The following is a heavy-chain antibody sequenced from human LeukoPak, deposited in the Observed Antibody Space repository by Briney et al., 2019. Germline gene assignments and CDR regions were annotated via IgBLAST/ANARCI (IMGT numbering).Heavy chain of an antibody. CDR1: GFTFSSYS. J-gene: IGHJ4*02. V-gene: IGHV3-21*01. CDR3: ARQVGVTLYYFDY. Sequence: GGSLRLSCAASGFTFSSYSMNWVRQAPGKGLEWVSSISSSSSYIYYADSVKGRFTISRDNAKNSLYLQMNSLRAEDTAVYHCARQVGVTLYYFDYWGQGTLVTVSS. CDR2: ISSSSSYI. D-gene: IGHD2-21*02.